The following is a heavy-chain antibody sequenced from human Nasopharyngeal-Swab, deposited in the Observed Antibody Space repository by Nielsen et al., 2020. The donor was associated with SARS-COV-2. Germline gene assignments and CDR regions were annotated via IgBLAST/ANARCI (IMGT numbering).Heavy chain of an antibody. CDR3: ARDYGGEGDYYYAMDV. V-gene: IGHV1-46*01. J-gene: IGHJ6*02. CDR2: INPSGGST. Sequence: ASVKVSCKASGYTFTSYYMHWMRQAPGQGLVWMGIINPSGGSTSYAQSFQGRVTMTRDTSTSTVYMKLSSLTSEDTAVYYCARDYGGEGDYYYAMDVWGQGTTVTVSS. CDR1: GYTFTSYY. D-gene: IGHD4-23*01.